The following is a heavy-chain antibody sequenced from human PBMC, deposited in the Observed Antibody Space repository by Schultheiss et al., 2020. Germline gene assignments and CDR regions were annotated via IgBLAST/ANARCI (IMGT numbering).Heavy chain of an antibody. Sequence: GGSLRLSCAASGFTFSSYSMNWVRQAPGKGLEWVAVISYDGSNKYYADSVKGRFTISRDNSKNTLYLQMNSLRAEDTAVYYCARGVTVATITPWSSWGQGTLVTVSS. J-gene: IGHJ4*02. CDR2: ISYDGSNK. CDR3: ARGVTVATITPWSS. CDR1: GFTFSSYS. V-gene: IGHV3-30*03. D-gene: IGHD5-12*01.